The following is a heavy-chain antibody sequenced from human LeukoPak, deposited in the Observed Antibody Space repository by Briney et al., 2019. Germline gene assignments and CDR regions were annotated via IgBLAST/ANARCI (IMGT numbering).Heavy chain of an antibody. CDR1: GFTFSSYG. J-gene: IGHJ4*02. V-gene: IGHV3-30*18. Sequence: PGGSLRLSCAASGFTFSSYGMHWVRQAPGKGLEWVAVISYDGSNKYYADSVKGRFTISRDNSKNTLFLQMNSLRAEDTAVYYCAKRGPMIVRWGQGTLVTVSS. D-gene: IGHD3-22*01. CDR3: AKRGPMIVR. CDR2: ISYDGSNK.